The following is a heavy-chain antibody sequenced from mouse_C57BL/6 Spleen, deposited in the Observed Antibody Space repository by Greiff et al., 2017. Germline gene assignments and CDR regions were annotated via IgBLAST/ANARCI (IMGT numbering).Heavy chain of an antibody. Sequence: EVKLVESGGDLVKPGGSLKLSCAASGFTFSSYGMSWVRQTPDKRLEWVATISSGGSYTYYPDSVKGRITISRDNAKNTLYLQMSSLKSEDTAMYYCATKLGPYYFDYWGQGTTLTVSS. CDR1: GFTFSSYG. CDR2: ISSGGSYT. J-gene: IGHJ2*01. D-gene: IGHD4-1*01. CDR3: ATKLGPYYFDY. V-gene: IGHV5-6*01.